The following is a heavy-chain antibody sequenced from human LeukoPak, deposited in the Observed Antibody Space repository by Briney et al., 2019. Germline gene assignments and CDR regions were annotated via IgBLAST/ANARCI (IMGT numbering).Heavy chain of an antibody. V-gene: IGHV4-39*07. D-gene: IGHD2-21*01. CDR2: IFYRGGT. J-gene: IGHJ3*02. CDR1: SGSINTSNYY. CDR3: AKSNGCGLVDI. Sequence: SETLSLTCTVSSGSINTSNYYWGWIRQPPGQGLEWIGNIFYRGGTYYSPSLKSRVTISLDTSRYQFSLNLNSVTAADTAVYYCAKSNGCGLVDIWGQGTMVTVSS.